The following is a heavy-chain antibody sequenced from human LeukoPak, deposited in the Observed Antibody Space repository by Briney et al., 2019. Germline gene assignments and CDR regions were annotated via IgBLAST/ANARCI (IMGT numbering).Heavy chain of an antibody. CDR1: GFTFNNYA. J-gene: IGHJ4*02. CDR3: AKGGVYSYGPEYYFDY. D-gene: IGHD5-18*01. V-gene: IGHV3-23*01. CDR2: ISGSGDIT. Sequence: PGGSLRLSCVVSGFTFNNYAMSWVRQAPGKGLEWVSTISGSGDITFYADSVKGRFAISRDNSKNTLYLQMNSLRAEDTAVYYCAKGGVYSYGPEYYFDYWGQGTLVTVSS.